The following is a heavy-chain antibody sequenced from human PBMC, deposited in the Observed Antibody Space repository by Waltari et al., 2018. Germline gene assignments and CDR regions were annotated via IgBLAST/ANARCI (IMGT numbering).Heavy chain of an antibody. CDR2: LNPNTGYT. J-gene: IGHJ6*03. CDR3: AREVSGYYYMDV. V-gene: IGHV1-2*02. D-gene: IGHD6-6*01. CDR1: GYSFTGHY. Sequence: QVQVVQSGAEVRKPGASVEVPCKASGYSFTGHYMHWVRQAPGQGLEWRGWLNPNTGYTNDAQKFPGRVASTRDTSISTAYMELSRLTSDDTAVYFCAREVSGYYYMDVWGKGTTVTISS.